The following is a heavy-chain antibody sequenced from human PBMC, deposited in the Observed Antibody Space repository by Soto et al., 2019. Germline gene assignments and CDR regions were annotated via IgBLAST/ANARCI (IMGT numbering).Heavy chain of an antibody. D-gene: IGHD6-13*01. J-gene: IGHJ5*02. Sequence: QVQLVQSGAEVKKPGASVKVSCKASGYTFTNYYIHWVRQAPGQGLEWMGIINPTSGSTNYAQKFQSRVTLTYDTSTTTVYMELSGLRSEDTAVLYCARDLAAGNRWGKGTLVTVSS. CDR1: GYTFTNYY. V-gene: IGHV1-46*01. CDR3: ARDLAAGNR. CDR2: INPTSGST.